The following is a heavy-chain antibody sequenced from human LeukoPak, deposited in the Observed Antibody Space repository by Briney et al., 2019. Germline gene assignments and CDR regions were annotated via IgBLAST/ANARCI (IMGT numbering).Heavy chain of an antibody. CDR1: GFTFSSYG. V-gene: IGHV3-30*18. D-gene: IGHD2-15*01. CDR2: ISYDGSNK. J-gene: IGHJ5*02. CDR3: AKDALGYCSGGSCSTRSWFDP. Sequence: PGRSLRPSCAASGFTFSSYGMHWVRQAPGKGLEWVAVISYDGSNKYYADSVKGRFTISRDNSKNTLYLQMNSLRAEDTAVYYCAKDALGYCSGGSCSTRSWFDPWGQGTLVTVSS.